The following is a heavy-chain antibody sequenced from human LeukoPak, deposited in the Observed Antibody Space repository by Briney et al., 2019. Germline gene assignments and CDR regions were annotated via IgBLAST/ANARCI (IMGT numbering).Heavy chain of an antibody. CDR2: IYYSGST. V-gene: IGHV4-31*03. CDR3: ARDDCSGGSCYSDY. CDR1: GGSISSGGYY. J-gene: IGHJ4*02. D-gene: IGHD2-15*01. Sequence: SETLSLTCTVSGGSISSGGYYWSWIRQHPGKGLEWIGYIYYSGSTYYNPSLKSRVTISVDTSKNQFSLKLSSVTAADTAAYYCARDDCSGGSCYSDYWGQGTLVTVSS.